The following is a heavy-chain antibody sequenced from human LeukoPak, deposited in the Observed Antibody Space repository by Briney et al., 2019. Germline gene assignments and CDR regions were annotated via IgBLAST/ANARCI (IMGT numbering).Heavy chain of an antibody. J-gene: IGHJ3*02. V-gene: IGHV3-33*01. CDR2: IRSDANNK. D-gene: IGHD3-22*01. CDR3: ARAYYFDTTGHDSDALDI. Sequence: GGSLRLSCAASGFNFRNYDMHWVRQAPGKGLEWVASIRSDANNKYYADSVKGRFTISGDNAKNTLFLQMNSLRAEDTAVYYCARAYYFDTTGHDSDALDIWGRGTMVTVSS. CDR1: GFNFRNYD.